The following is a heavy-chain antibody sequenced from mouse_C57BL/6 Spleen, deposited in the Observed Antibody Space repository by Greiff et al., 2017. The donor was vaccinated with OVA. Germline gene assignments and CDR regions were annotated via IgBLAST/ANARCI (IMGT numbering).Heavy chain of an antibody. D-gene: IGHD1-1*01. CDR1: GYSITSGYY. V-gene: IGHV3-6*01. CDR3: ARGDYGSHWYFDV. Sequence: EVQLQQSGPGLVKPSQSLSLTCSVTGYSITSGYYWNWIRQFPGNKLEWMGYISYDGSTNYNPSLKNRISITRDTSKNQFFLKLNSVTTEDTATYYCARGDYGSHWYFDVWGTGTTVTVSS. J-gene: IGHJ1*03. CDR2: ISYDGST.